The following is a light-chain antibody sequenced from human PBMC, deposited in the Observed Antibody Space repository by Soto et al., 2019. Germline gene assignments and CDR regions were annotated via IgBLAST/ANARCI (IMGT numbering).Light chain of an antibody. J-gene: IGLJ1*01. CDR2: EVS. CDR3: SSYTSSSTYV. Sequence: QSVLTQPASVSGSPGQSITISCTGTSSDVGTYNYVSWYQLHPGKAPKLMVYEVSNRPSGVSNRLSGSKSGNTASLTISGLQAEDEADYHCSSYTSSSTYVFGTGTKVP. CDR1: SSDVGTYNY. V-gene: IGLV2-14*01.